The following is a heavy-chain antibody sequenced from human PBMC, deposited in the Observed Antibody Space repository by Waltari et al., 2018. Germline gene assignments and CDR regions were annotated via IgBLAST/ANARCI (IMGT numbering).Heavy chain of an antibody. V-gene: IGHV3-73*02. CDR3: IRQNDYNTLDV. D-gene: IGHD4-4*01. J-gene: IGHJ6*03. CDR1: GFIFSGHV. CDR2: IRSESNSYAT. Sequence: EVQLVESGGGLVQPGGSLKLSCVTSGFIFSGHVIHWVRRAPGKGLEWVGRIRSESNSYATKYSASLNGRFIISRDDSTNTAYLLMNSLKIEDTAVYYCIRQNDYNTLDVWGKGTTVTIS.